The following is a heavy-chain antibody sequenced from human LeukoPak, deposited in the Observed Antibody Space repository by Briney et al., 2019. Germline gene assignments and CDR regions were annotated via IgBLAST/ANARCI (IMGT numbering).Heavy chain of an antibody. CDR1: GFTFSSYS. D-gene: IGHD1-26*01. J-gene: IGHJ4*02. CDR3: AKDSTIIVGATFIDY. CDR2: ISSSSSTI. Sequence: PGGSLRLSCAASGFTFSSYSMNWVRQAPGKGLEWVSYISSSSSTIYYADSVKGRFTISRDNSKNTLYLQMNSLRAEDTAVYYCAKDSTIIVGATFIDYWGQGTLVTVSS. V-gene: IGHV3-48*01.